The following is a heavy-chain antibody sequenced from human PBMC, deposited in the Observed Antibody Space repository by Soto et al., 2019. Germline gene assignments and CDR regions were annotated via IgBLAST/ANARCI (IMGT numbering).Heavy chain of an antibody. D-gene: IGHD3-9*01. CDR3: ARGANYDILTGYYSAGAFDI. Sequence: QVQLQESGPGLVKPSQTLSLTCTVSGGSISSGGYYWGWFRQHPGKGLEWIGYIYYSGSTYYNPSLKSRVTISVDTSKNQFSLKLSSVTAADTAVYYCARGANYDILTGYYSAGAFDIWGQGTMVTVSS. V-gene: IGHV4-31*03. J-gene: IGHJ3*02. CDR1: GGSISSGGYY. CDR2: IYYSGST.